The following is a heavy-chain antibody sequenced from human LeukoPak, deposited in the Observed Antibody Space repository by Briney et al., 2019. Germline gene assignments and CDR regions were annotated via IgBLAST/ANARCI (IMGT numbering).Heavy chain of an antibody. CDR3: ARDLFPLGYCSSTSCAAYYYYGMDV. J-gene: IGHJ6*02. CDR2: INSDGSST. D-gene: IGHD2-2*01. V-gene: IGHV3-74*01. CDR1: GITFSSYW. Sequence: GGSLRLSCAASGITFSSYWMRWVRQAPGKGLVWVSRINSDGSSTSYSDSVKGRFTISRDNAKNTLYLQMNSLRAEDTAVYYCARDLFPLGYCSSTSCAAYYYYGMDVWGQGTTVTVSS.